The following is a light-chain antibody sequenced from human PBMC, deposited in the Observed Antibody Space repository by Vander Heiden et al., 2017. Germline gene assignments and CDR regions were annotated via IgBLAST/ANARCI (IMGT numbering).Light chain of an antibody. V-gene: IGKV4-1*01. CDR1: QSVLYSSNTENY. CDR2: WAS. Sequence: DIVMTQSPDSLAVSLGERATINCRSSQSVLYSSNTENYLGWYQQKPGQPPRLLIYWASNRESGVPDRFSGSGSGTDFTLTISSLQPEDVAVYYCQQYDSSPPWTFGQGTKVEIK. J-gene: IGKJ1*01. CDR3: QQYDSSPPWT.